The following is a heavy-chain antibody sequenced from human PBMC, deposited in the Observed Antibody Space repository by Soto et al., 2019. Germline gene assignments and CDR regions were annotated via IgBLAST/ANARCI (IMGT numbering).Heavy chain of an antibody. CDR1: GFTFSSYA. V-gene: IGHV3-30-3*01. J-gene: IGHJ6*02. Sequence: GGSLRLSCAASGFTFSSYAMHWVRQAPGKGLEWVAVISYDGSNKYYADSVKGRFTISRDNSKNTLYLQMNSLRAEDTAVYYCARDLSSGSYLSDYGMDVWGQGTTVTVSS. D-gene: IGHD3-10*01. CDR3: ARDLSSGSYLSDYGMDV. CDR2: ISYDGSNK.